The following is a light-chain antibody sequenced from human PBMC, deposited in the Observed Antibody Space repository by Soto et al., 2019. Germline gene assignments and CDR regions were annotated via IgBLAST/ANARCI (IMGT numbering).Light chain of an antibody. CDR1: QSVSNY. V-gene: IGKV3D-15*01. J-gene: IGKJ1*01. CDR2: DAS. Sequence: IVMTLSPATLSFTPGERATLSCRASQSVSNYLAWYQQKPGQAPRLLIYDASSRATGVPDRFSGSGSGTEFTLTISSLQPDDFATYYCQQYNSYSWTFGQGTKV. CDR3: QQYNSYSWT.